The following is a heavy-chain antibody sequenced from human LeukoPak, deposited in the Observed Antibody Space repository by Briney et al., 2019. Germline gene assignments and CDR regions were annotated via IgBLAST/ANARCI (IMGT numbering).Heavy chain of an antibody. D-gene: IGHD1-26*01. V-gene: IGHV3-66*01. CDR3: ASIGRPFDY. J-gene: IGHJ4*02. CDR2: IYSGGST. CDR1: GFTFSSYS. Sequence: GGSLRLSCAASGFTFSSYSMSWVRQAPGKGLEWVSVIYSGGSTYYADSVKGRFTISRDNSKNTLYLQMNSLRAEDTAVYYCASIGRPFDYWGQGTLVTVSS.